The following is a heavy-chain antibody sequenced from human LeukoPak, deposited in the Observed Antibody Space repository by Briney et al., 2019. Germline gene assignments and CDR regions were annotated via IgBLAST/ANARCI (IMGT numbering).Heavy chain of an antibody. CDR2: INPNSGGT. Sequence: GASVKVSCKASGYTFTGYYMHWVRQAPGQGLEWMGRINPNSGGTNYAQKFQGRVTMTRDTSISTAYMELSRLRSDDTAVYYRARESGSSGYYYGEFDYWGQGTLVTVSS. J-gene: IGHJ4*02. D-gene: IGHD3-22*01. CDR3: ARESGSSGYYYGEFDY. V-gene: IGHV1-2*06. CDR1: GYTFTGYY.